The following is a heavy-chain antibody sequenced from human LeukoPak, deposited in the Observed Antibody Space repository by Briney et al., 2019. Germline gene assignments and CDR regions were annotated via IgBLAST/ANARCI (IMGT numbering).Heavy chain of an antibody. CDR1: GFTFRYYA. J-gene: IGHJ4*02. V-gene: IGHV3-23*01. D-gene: IGHD7-27*01. CDR3: AKAGSNWGYFDY. CDR2: ISGDGGST. Sequence: GGSLRLSWAASGFTFRYYAMSGVRQAAGKGLEWVSAISGDGGSTHYADSVKGRFTIYRDNSKNTLYLQMNSQRAEDTAVYYCAKAGSNWGYFDYWGQGTLVTVSS.